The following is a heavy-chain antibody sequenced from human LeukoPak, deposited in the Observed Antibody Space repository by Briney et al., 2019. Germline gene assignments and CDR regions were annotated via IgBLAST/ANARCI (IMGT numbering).Heavy chain of an antibody. CDR2: ISVSGAGT. CDR3: ARRDDYGYYVVY. D-gene: IGHD4-17*01. J-gene: IGHJ1*01. Sequence: QPGGSLRLSCAASGFTFSSYVMSWVRQAPGKGLEWVSSISVSGAGTYYADSVKGRFTISRDNSRNTLDLQMNSLRVEDTAVYYCARRDDYGYYVVYWGQGILVTVSS. CDR1: GFTFSSYV. V-gene: IGHV3-23*01.